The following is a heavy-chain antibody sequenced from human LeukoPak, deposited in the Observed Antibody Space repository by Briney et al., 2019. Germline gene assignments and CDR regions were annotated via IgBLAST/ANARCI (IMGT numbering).Heavy chain of an antibody. CDR3: ARGTRALPY. V-gene: IGHV3-7*01. CDR2: IKEDGSNI. CDR1: GFTFSNHW. J-gene: IGHJ4*02. Sequence: GGSLRLSCAASGFTFSNHWMTWVRQAPGKGLAWVGSIKEDGSNIYYVDSVKGRFTISRDNAENSLFLQMSSLRVEDTAVYYCARGTRALPYWGQGTQVTVSS. D-gene: IGHD4/OR15-4a*01.